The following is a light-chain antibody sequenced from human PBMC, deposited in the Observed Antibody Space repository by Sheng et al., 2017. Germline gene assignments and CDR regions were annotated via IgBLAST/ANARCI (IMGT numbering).Light chain of an antibody. Sequence: SYELAQPSSVSVSPGETARITCSGDVVAKKYVRWFQQKPGQAPVVVIYKDNERPSGIPERFSGSSSGTTVTLTISGAQVEDEADYYXYSAADNSWVFGGGTKLTVL. CDR1: VVAKKY. CDR2: KDN. J-gene: IGLJ3*02. V-gene: IGLV3-27*01. CDR3: YSAADNSWV.